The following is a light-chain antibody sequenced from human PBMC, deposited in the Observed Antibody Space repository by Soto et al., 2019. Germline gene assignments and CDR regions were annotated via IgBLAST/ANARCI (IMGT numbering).Light chain of an antibody. J-gene: IGLJ2*01. Sequence: QSALTQPACVSGSPGQSITISCTGTSSDVGSYNLVSWYQQHPGKAPKLMIYEGSKRPSGVSNRFSGSKSGNTASLTISGLQAEDEADYYCCSYAGSSSHVVFGGGTKLTV. CDR3: CSYAGSSSHVV. CDR2: EGS. CDR1: SSDVGSYNL. V-gene: IGLV2-23*01.